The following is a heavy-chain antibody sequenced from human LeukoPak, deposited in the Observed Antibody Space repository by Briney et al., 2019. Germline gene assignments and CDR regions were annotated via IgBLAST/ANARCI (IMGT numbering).Heavy chain of an antibody. Sequence: PGGSLRLSCAASGFTFSSYWMTWVRQAPGKGLEWVASIKEDGSEKYYVDSVKGRFTISRDNAENSLNLQMNSLRAEDTAVYYCARPALARHCSSTSCNDDYWGQGTLVTVSS. CDR2: IKEDGSEK. CDR1: GFTFSSYW. CDR3: ARPALARHCSSTSCNDDY. J-gene: IGHJ4*02. V-gene: IGHV3-7*01. D-gene: IGHD2-2*01.